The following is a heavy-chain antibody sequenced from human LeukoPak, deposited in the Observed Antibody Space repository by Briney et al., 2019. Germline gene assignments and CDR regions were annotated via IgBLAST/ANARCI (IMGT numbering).Heavy chain of an antibody. V-gene: IGHV4-59*01. J-gene: IGHJ5*02. D-gene: IGHD2-15*01. Sequence: SETLSLTCSVSDGSISGNYWSWIRQSPGKGLEWIGYIYYRGTTYYNPSLKSRVTISLDTSANQFSLKLSSVTAADAAVYFCATTRDCSGGTCYYWFDPWGQGTLVTVSS. CDR2: IYYRGTT. CDR1: DGSISGNY. CDR3: ATTRDCSGGTCYYWFDP.